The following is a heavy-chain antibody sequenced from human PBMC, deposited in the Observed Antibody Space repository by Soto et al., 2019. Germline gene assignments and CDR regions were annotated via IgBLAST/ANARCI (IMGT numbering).Heavy chain of an antibody. D-gene: IGHD5-12*01. CDR1: GYRFSDYY. V-gene: IGHV1-2*02. Sequence: QVQLVQSGAEVKKPGASVTVSCKASGYRFSDYYLHWVRQAPGQGPEWMGWMNPNSGDTKYAQMFKGRVTMTRDTSVRTAFMELNRLKSDDTAVYYCARESGGATATLDYYYFYMDVWGIGTTVTVSS. CDR2: MNPNSGDT. CDR3: ARESGGATATLDYYYFYMDV. J-gene: IGHJ6*03.